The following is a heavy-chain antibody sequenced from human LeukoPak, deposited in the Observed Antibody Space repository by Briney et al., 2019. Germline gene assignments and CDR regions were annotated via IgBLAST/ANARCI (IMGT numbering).Heavy chain of an antibody. CDR2: ISGSGGST. CDR3: ASDYSHYYYYYGMDV. J-gene: IGHJ6*02. Sequence: PGGSLRLSCAASGFTFSSYAMSWVRQAPGKGLEWVSAISGSGGSTYYADFVKGRFTISRDNSKNTLYLQMNSLRAEDTAVYYCASDYSHYYYYYGMDVWGQGTTVTVSS. CDR1: GFTFSSYA. V-gene: IGHV3-23*01. D-gene: IGHD4-11*01.